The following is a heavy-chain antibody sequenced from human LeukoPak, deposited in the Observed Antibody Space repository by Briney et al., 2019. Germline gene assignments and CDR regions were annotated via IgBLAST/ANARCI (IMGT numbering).Heavy chain of an antibody. CDR2: ISGSGGST. CDR3: AKRGLCGSEGPGGGGYDV. Sequence: GGPLRLSCAASGFTFSSYAMSWVRRAPAKGLEGVSAISGSGGSTYYADSVKGRFTISRDNSKDTLNLQMNRQMAEDRAVYYCAKRGLCGSEGPGGGGYDVGGKGTTVTVSA. D-gene: IGHD3-16*01. CDR1: GFTFSSYA. J-gene: IGHJ6*04. V-gene: IGHV3-23*01.